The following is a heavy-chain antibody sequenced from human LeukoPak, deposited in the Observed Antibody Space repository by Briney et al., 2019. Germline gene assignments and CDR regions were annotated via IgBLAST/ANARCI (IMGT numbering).Heavy chain of an antibody. CDR2: ISGSGGST. J-gene: IGHJ4*02. Sequence: GGSLRLSCAASGLTFSSYPMSWVRQAQGKGLEWASAISGSGGSTYYADSVKGRFTISRDNSKNTLYLQMNSLRAEDTAVYYCAKARVDLRLEFDYWGQGTLVTVSS. CDR1: GLTFSSYP. D-gene: IGHD4-17*01. CDR3: AKARVDLRLEFDY. V-gene: IGHV3-23*01.